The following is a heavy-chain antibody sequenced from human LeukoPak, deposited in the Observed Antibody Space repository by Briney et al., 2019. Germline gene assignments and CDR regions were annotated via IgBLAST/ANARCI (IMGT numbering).Heavy chain of an antibody. CDR3: ARVKGYSSSWAFRY. CDR1: GYTFTGYY. V-gene: IGHV1-2*06. Sequence: ASVKVSCKASGYTFTGYYMHWVRQAPGPGLEWMGRINPNSGGTNYARKFQGRVTMTRDTSISTAYMELSRLRSDDTAVYYCARVKGYSSSWAFRYWGQGTLVTVSS. J-gene: IGHJ4*02. CDR2: INPNSGGT. D-gene: IGHD6-13*01.